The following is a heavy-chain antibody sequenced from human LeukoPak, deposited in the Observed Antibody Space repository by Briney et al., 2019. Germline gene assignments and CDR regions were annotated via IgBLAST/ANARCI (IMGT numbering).Heavy chain of an antibody. D-gene: IGHD2-15*01. CDR2: IKSKTDGGTT. V-gene: IGHV3-15*01. J-gene: IGHJ1*01. CDR1: GFTFSNAW. Sequence: GGSLRLSCAASGFTFSNAWMSWVRQAPGKGLEWVGRIKSKTDGGTTDYAAPVKGRFAISRDDSKNTLYLQMNSLKTEDTAVYYCTTDLGGYCSGGSCYPNDFQHWGQGTLVTVSS. CDR3: TTDLGGYCSGGSCYPNDFQH.